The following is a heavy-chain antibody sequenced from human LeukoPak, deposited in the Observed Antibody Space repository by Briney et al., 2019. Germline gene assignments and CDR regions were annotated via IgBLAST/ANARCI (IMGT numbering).Heavy chain of an antibody. CDR1: GGSLSGYY. CDR2: INHSGST. J-gene: IGHJ4*02. Sequence: PSETLSLTCAVYGGSLSGYYWSWIRQPPGKGLEWIGEINHSGSTNYNPSLKSRVTISVDTSKNQFSLKLSSVTAADTAVYYCARGSAQWLAHDYWGQGTLVTVSS. D-gene: IGHD6-19*01. CDR3: ARGSAQWLAHDY. V-gene: IGHV4-34*01.